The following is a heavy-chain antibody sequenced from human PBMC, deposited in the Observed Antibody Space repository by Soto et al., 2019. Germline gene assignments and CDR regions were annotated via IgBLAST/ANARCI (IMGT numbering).Heavy chain of an antibody. Sequence: GGSLRLSCAASEFTFSNYAMSWVRQAPGKGLEWVSAISYGGGTTYYADSVKGRFTISRDNSKNTLYLQMNSLRAEDTAVYYCAKNPGYYYDSRGYHFDYWGQGTLVTVTS. CDR3: AKNPGYYYDSRGYHFDY. CDR1: EFTFSNYA. V-gene: IGHV3-23*01. CDR2: ISYGGGTT. J-gene: IGHJ4*02. D-gene: IGHD3-22*01.